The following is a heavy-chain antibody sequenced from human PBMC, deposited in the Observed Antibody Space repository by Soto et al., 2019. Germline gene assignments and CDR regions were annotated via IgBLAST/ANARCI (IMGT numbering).Heavy chain of an antibody. CDR3: ARHQRDDASRKIDC. CDR2: INPADSDI. D-gene: IGHD3-16*01. V-gene: IGHV5-51*01. Sequence: GESLKISCQGSGYSFTSNWIGWVRQMPGKGLEWMGIINPADSDIKYSPSFQGQVTVSADKSIGTAYLQWSSLKASDTAMYYCARHQRDDASRKIDCWGQGTLVTVSS. CDR1: GYSFTSNW. J-gene: IGHJ4*02.